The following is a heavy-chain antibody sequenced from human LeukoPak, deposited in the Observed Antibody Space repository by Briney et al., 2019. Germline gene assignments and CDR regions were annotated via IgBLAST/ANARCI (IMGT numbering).Heavy chain of an antibody. CDR2: INHSGST. V-gene: IGHV4-34*01. Sequence: SETLSLTCAVYGGSFSGYYWSWIRQPPGKGLEWIGEINHSGSTNYNPSLKSRVTISVDTSKNQFSLKLSSVTAAGTAVYYCASGITMVRGVYWGQGTLVTVSS. CDR1: GGSFSGYY. J-gene: IGHJ4*02. D-gene: IGHD3-10*01. CDR3: ASGITMVRGVY.